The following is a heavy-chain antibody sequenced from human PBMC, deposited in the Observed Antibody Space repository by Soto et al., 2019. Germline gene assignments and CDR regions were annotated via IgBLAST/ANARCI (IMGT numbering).Heavy chain of an antibody. V-gene: IGHV1-69*14. CDR2: IIPILGTP. CDR1: GDTPSTYA. Sequence: QVQLVQSGAEVQKPGSSVNVSCKASGDTPSTYAISWVRQAPGQGLEWMGGIIPILGTPNYAQRFQGRITISADTSTRTTYMELNSVTSDDTAVFYCGMLGLDVDSWGQGTLVIVSS. J-gene: IGHJ4*02. CDR3: GMLGLDVDS. D-gene: IGHD3-16*01.